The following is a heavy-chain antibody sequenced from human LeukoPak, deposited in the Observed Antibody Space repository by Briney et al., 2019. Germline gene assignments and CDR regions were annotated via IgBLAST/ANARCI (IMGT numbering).Heavy chain of an antibody. CDR3: ARHEGYSYAFAY. D-gene: IGHD5-18*01. Sequence: KSSETLSLTCTVSGGSISSYYWSWIRQPPGKGLELIGYIYYSGSTNYNPSLKSRLTISADTSKNQFSLKLSSVTAADTAVYFCARHEGYSYAFAYWGQGTLVTVSS. CDR2: IYYSGST. J-gene: IGHJ4*02. CDR1: GGSISSYY. V-gene: IGHV4-59*08.